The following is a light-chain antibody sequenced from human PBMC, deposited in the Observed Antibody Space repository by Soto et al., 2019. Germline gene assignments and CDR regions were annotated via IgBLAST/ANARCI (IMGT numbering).Light chain of an antibody. Sequence: QSVLTQPASVSGSPGQSTTISCTGTSSDVVGYNYVSWYQQHPGEAPKLMIYDVSDRPSGVSNRFSGSKSGNTASLTISGRQAEDEADYYCSSYTSSNTYVFGTGTKVTVL. CDR2: DVS. CDR3: SSYTSSNTYV. J-gene: IGLJ1*01. CDR1: SSDVVGYNY. V-gene: IGLV2-14*01.